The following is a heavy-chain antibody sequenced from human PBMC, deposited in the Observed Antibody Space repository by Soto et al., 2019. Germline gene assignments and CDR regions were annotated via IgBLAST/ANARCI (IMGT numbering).Heavy chain of an antibody. CDR2: IMPVFPTP. CDR1: GGTFSTSA. D-gene: IGHD1-1*01. V-gene: IGHV1-69*12. Sequence: QVQLVQSGAEVKKPGSSVKVSCKTSGGTFSTSAISWVRQAPGQGLEWVGGIMPVFPTPDYAQNFQGRVTITADDSTTTACLELTSLRADDTAVYYCARDKDRLQLGGNYYYMLDVWGQGPAITVSS. CDR3: ARDKDRLQLGGNYYYMLDV. J-gene: IGHJ6*02.